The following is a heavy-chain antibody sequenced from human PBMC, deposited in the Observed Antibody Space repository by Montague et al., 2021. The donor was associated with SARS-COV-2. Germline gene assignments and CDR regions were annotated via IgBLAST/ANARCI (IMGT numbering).Heavy chain of an antibody. CDR3: VRPLWFGDSDYYFES. V-gene: IGHV3-74*01. CDR1: GFTFRSYW. J-gene: IGHJ4*02. Sequence: SLRLSCAASGFTFRSYWMHWVRRVPGRGLVWVSRIRPDGTSTHYAASVKGRFIISRDNAKNTLSLEMTNLRVDDTAIYFCVRPLWFGDSDYYFESWGQGTLVSVSS. D-gene: IGHD3-10*01. CDR2: IRPDGTST.